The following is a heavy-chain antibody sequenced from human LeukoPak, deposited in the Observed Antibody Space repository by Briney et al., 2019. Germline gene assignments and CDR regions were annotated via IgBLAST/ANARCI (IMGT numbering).Heavy chain of an antibody. CDR3: ARQPGGTAAFDI. D-gene: IGHD1-14*01. Sequence: KPSETLSLTCTVSGGSINSYYRSWIRQPPGKGLEWIGYISYTGGETNYNPSLKSRLTISVDTSKNQFSLMLTSVTAADTAVYYCARQPGGTAAFDIWAQGTMVTVSS. V-gene: IGHV4-59*08. J-gene: IGHJ3*02. CDR1: GGSINSYY. CDR2: ISYTGGET.